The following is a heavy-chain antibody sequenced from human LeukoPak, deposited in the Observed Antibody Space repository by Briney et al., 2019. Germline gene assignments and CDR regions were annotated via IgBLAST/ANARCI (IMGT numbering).Heavy chain of an antibody. CDR2: ISYSGST. CDR1: GGSISSSTYY. J-gene: IGHJ4*02. Sequence: SETLSLTCTVSGGSISSSTYYWGWIRQPPGRGLEWIGSISYSGSTYYNPSLKSRVTISVDTSKNQFSLKLSSVTAADTAVYYCARRGYRSYYFDYWGQGILVTVSS. CDR3: ARRGYRSYYFDY. V-gene: IGHV4-39*01. D-gene: IGHD3-10*01.